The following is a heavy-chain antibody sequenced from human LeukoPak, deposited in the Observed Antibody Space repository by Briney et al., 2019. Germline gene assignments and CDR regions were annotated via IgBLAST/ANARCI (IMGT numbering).Heavy chain of an antibody. CDR1: GGSISSSNW. CDR2: IYHNGST. J-gene: IGHJ5*02. V-gene: IGHV4-4*02. D-gene: IGHD6-13*01. CDR3: ARARVRSSSDNWFDP. Sequence: SGTLSLTCAASGGSISSSNWWSRVRQPPGQGLEWIGEIYHNGSTNYHPSLKSRVTISVDKSKNQFSLKLSSVTAADTAVYYCARARVRSSSDNWFDPWGQGTLVTVSS.